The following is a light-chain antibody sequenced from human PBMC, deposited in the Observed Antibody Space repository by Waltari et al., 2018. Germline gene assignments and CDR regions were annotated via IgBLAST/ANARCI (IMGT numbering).Light chain of an antibody. Sequence: EIVLTQSPGTLSLSAGERATLSCMASQTLNNNYLAWYQQKPGQSPGLLIFAASKRATGVLDRFSGSGSGTDFTLTISRLEPEDFAMYYCQQYGSSPYSFGQGARVDFK. J-gene: IGKJ2*01. CDR1: QTLNNNY. CDR2: AAS. V-gene: IGKV3-20*01. CDR3: QQYGSSPYS.